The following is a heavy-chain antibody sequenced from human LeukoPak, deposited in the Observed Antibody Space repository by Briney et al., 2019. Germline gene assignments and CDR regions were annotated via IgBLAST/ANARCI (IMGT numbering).Heavy chain of an antibody. J-gene: IGHJ4*02. CDR3: ARQGLIYYGSGSYYDY. V-gene: IGHV4-39*01. CDR1: GGSISSIDYY. D-gene: IGHD3-10*01. CDR2: IYYSGST. Sequence: SETLSLTCTVSGGSISSIDYYWGWIRQPPGKGLEWIGSIYYSGSTYYNPSLNSRVTISVDTSKNQFSLKLSSVTAADTAVYYCARQGLIYYGSGSYYDYRGQGTLVTVSS.